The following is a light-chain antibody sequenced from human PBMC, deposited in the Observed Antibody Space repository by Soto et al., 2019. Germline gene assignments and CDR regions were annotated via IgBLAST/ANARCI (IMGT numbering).Light chain of an antibody. CDR2: AAS. CDR1: QDISCY. CDR3: QQLNRFPPT. J-gene: IGKJ1*01. V-gene: IGKV1-9*01. Sequence: DIQLTQSPSFLSASVGDRVIITCQASQDISCYLAWYQQRPGKVPRFLTHAASTLQSGVPSRFSAAGSGTTFTLTISSLQPEDIATYYCQQLNRFPPTFGQGTKVEV.